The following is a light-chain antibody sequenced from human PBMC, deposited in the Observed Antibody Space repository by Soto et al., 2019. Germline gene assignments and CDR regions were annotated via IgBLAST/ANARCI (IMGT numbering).Light chain of an antibody. CDR3: LSFDSSLSVV. J-gene: IGLJ2*01. CDR1: SSNIGAGYD. Sequence: QSVLTQPPSVSGAPGQRVTISCTGSSSNIGAGYDVHWYQQLPGRAPKLLIYGNTNRPSGVPDRFSGSKSGTSASLAITGLHAEDEADYYCLSFDSSLSVVFGGGTKVTVL. V-gene: IGLV1-40*01. CDR2: GNT.